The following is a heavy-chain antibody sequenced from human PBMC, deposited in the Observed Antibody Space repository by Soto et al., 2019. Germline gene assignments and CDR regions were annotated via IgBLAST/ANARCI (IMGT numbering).Heavy chain of an antibody. CDR1: GGSVSSGSYY. V-gene: IGHV4-61*01. CDR2: IYYRGST. Sequence: QVQLQESGPGLVKPSETLSLTCTVSGGSVSSGSYYWSWIRQPPGKGLEWIGYIYYRGSTNYNPSLKSRVTISVDTSKNQFSLKMSSVTAADTAVYHCARGNYGSGSYYNVDGFDPWGQGTLVTVSP. CDR3: ARGNYGSGSYYNVDGFDP. D-gene: IGHD3-10*01. J-gene: IGHJ5*02.